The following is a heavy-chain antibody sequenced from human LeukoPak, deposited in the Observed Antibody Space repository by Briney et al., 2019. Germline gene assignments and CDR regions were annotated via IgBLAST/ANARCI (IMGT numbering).Heavy chain of an antibody. CDR3: ARGGDFDWLLSNWFDP. J-gene: IGHJ5*02. CDR1: GGTFSSYA. Sequence: SVKVSCKASGGTFSSYAISWVRQAPGQGLEWMGGIIPIFGTGNYAQKFQGRVTITADKSTSTAYMELSSLRSEDTAVYYCARGGDFDWLLSNWFDPWGQGTLVTVSS. CDR2: IIPIFGTG. V-gene: IGHV1-69*06. D-gene: IGHD3-9*01.